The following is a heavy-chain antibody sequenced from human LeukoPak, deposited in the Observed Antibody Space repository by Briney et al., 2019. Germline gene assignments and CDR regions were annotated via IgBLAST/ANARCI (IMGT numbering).Heavy chain of an antibody. CDR3: AREGPRGNSQFDY. V-gene: IGHV3-33*01. Sequence: GGSLRLSCAASGFTFSSYGMHWVRQAPGKGLEWVAVIWYDGSNKYYTDSVKGRFTISRDNSKNTLYLEMNSLRAEDTAIYYCAREGPRGNSQFDYWGQGTLVTVSS. D-gene: IGHD2/OR15-2a*01. CDR1: GFTFSSYG. CDR2: IWYDGSNK. J-gene: IGHJ4*02.